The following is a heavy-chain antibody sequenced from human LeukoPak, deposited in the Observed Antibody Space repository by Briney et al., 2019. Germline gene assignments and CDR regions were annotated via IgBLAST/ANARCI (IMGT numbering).Heavy chain of an antibody. CDR2: INPNSGGT. CDR3: ARVRGGNNYHFDY. J-gene: IGHJ4*02. Sequence: GASVKVSCKASGYTFTGYYMHWVRQAPGQGLEWMGWINPNSGGTNYAQKFQGRVTMTRDTSITTGYMELSRLRSDDTAVYYCARVRGGNNYHFDYWGQGTLVTVSS. V-gene: IGHV1-2*02. D-gene: IGHD1-26*01. CDR1: GYTFTGYY.